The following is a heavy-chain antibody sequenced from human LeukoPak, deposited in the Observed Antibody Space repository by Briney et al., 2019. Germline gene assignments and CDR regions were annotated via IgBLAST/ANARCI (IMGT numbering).Heavy chain of an antibody. Sequence: ASVKVSCKVSGYTLTELSMHWVRQAPGKGLEWMGGFDPEDGETIYAQKFQGRVTMTEDTSTDTAYMELSSLRSEDTAVYYCATAPPQSASYYYYGMDVWGQGTTVTVSS. CDR3: ATAPPQSASYYYYGMDV. CDR1: GYTLTELS. J-gene: IGHJ6*02. V-gene: IGHV1-24*01. CDR2: FDPEDGET. D-gene: IGHD1-14*01.